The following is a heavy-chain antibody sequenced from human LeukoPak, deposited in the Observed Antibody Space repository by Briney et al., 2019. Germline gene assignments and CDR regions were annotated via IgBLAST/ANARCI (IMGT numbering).Heavy chain of an antibody. CDR2: ISNSITTV. V-gene: IGHV3-48*02. D-gene: IGHD3-22*01. CDR1: GITFSSYS. J-gene: IGHJ3*01. CDR3: ARLDSSGPPF. Sequence: GRSLRLSCVASGITFSSYSMNWVRQAPGKGLEWVSYISNSITTVYYADSVKGRFTISRDNAKNSLYLQMNSLRDEDTAMYYCARLDSSGPPFWGQGTMVTVSS.